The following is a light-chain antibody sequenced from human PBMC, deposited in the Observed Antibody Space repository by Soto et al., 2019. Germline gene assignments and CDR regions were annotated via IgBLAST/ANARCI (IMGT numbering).Light chain of an antibody. V-gene: IGKV3-11*01. Sequence: EIVLTQSPATLSLSPGERATLSCRAGQSVSSYLAWYQQKPGQAPRLLIYDASSRATGIPARFSGSGSGTDFTLTISSLEPEDFAVYYCQQRSNWPLTFGGWTKVEIK. CDR3: QQRSNWPLT. CDR2: DAS. J-gene: IGKJ4*01. CDR1: QSVSSY.